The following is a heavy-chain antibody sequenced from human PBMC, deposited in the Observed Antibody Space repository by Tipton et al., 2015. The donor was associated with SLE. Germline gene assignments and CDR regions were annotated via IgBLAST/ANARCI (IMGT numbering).Heavy chain of an antibody. Sequence: SLRLSCAASGFTFDDYTMHWVRQAPGKGLECVSLISWDGGSTYYADSVKGRFTISRDNSKNSLYLQMNSLRTEDTALYYCAKDLLGATDYWGQGTLVTVSS. D-gene: IGHD1-26*01. V-gene: IGHV3-43*01. CDR2: ISWDGGST. CDR3: AKDLLGATDY. J-gene: IGHJ4*02. CDR1: GFTFDDYT.